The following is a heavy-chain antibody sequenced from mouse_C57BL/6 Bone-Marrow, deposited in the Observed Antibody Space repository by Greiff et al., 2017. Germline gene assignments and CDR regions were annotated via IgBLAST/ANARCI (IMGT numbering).Heavy chain of an antibody. CDR1: GYTFTSYW. J-gene: IGHJ3*01. CDR3: ARNSF. V-gene: IGHV1-50*01. Sequence: VQLQQPGAELVKPGASVKLSCKASGYTFTSYWMQWVKQRPGQGLEWIGEIDPSDSYTNYNQKFKGKATLTVDTSSSTAYMQLSSLTSEDSAVYYYARNSFWGRGTLVTVSA. CDR2: IDPSDSYT.